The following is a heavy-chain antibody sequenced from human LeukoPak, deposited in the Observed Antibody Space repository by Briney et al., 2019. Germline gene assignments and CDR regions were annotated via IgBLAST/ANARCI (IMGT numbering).Heavy chain of an antibody. CDR3: ARRVRGGYNWFDP. Sequence: KPSETLSLTCTVSGGSISSSSYYWAWIRQPPGKGLEWIGSIYYSGSTYYNPSLKSRVTISVDTSKNQFSLKLSSVTAADTAVYYWARRVRGGYNWFDPWGQGILVTVSS. V-gene: IGHV4-39*01. J-gene: IGHJ5*02. D-gene: IGHD6-13*01. CDR1: GGSISSSSYY. CDR2: IYYSGST.